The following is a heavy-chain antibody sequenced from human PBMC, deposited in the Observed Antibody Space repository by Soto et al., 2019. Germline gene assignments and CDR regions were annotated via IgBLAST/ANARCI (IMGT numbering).Heavy chain of an antibody. CDR2: IYYSGST. D-gene: IGHD3-3*01. V-gene: IGHV4-31*03. CDR3: ARDVPSAYEENWFDP. CDR1: GGSISSGGYY. J-gene: IGHJ5*02. Sequence: PSETRSLTCTVSGGSISSGGYYWSWIRQHPGKGLEWIGYIYYSGSTYYNPSLKSRVTISVDTSKNQFSLKLSSVTAADTAVYYCARDVPSAYEENWFDPWGQGTLVTVSS.